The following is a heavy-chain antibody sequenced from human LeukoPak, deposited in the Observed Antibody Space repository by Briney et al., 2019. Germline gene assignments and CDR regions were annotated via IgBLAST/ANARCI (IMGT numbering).Heavy chain of an antibody. CDR2: IYYSGST. CDR1: GGSISSYY. V-gene: IGHV4-59*01. J-gene: IGHJ4*02. Sequence: SETLSLTCTVSGGSISSYYWSWIRQPPGKGLEWMGYIYYSGSTNYNPSLKSRVTISVDTSKNQFSLKLSSVTAADTAVYYCARNSDILTGYFDDYYFDYWGQGTLVTVSS. D-gene: IGHD3-9*01. CDR3: ARNSDILTGYFDDYYFDY.